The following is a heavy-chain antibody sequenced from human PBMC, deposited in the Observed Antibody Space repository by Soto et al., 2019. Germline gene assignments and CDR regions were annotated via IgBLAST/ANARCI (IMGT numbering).Heavy chain of an antibody. CDR2: ISASGDST. CDR1: GVGFSNYG. V-gene: IGHV3-23*01. Sequence: VHLLESGGGLVQPGGSLKLSCATSGVGFSNYGMSWVRQAPGKGLEWVSGISASGDSTYYADPVKGRFTISGDNSKRTLYLQMNSLRAEDTAIYYCATDPRGPDYWGQGTQVTAS. J-gene: IGHJ4*02. CDR3: ATDPRGPDY.